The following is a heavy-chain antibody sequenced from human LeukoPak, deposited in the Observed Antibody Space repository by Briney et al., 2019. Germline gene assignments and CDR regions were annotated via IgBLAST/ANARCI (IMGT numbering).Heavy chain of an antibody. CDR3: ARTYNSGWLNSLDP. CDR1: GYTFTGYY. CDR2: INPNSGGT. D-gene: IGHD6-19*01. V-gene: IGHV1-2*02. Sequence: GASVKVSCKASGYTFTGYYMHWVRQAPGQGLEWMGWINPNSGGTNYAQKFQGRVTMTRDTSISTAYMELSRLRSDDTAVYYCARTYNSGWLNSLDPWGQGTLVTVSS. J-gene: IGHJ5*02.